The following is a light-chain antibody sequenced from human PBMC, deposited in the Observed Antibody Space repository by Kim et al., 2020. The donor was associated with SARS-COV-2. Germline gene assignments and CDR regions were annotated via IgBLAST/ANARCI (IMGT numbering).Light chain of an antibody. Sequence: AGGETAKITRRGDNIGSRSVHWYQRKPGQAPVLVVHEDFARPSGIPGRFSGSNSENTATLTVTRVEAGDEADFNCQVWDTGSDHPVFGGGTQLTVL. CDR3: QVWDTGSDHPV. V-gene: IGLV3-21*02. CDR1: NIGSRS. J-gene: IGLJ2*01. CDR2: EDF.